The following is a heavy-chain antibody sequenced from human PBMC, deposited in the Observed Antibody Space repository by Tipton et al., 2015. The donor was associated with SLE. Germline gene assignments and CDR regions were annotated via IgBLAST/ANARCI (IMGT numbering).Heavy chain of an antibody. Sequence: SLRLSCAASGFTFSDYYMSWIRQAPGKGLEWVSYISSSGSTIYYADSVKGRFTISRDNAKNSLYLQMNSLRAEDTAVYYCARAQAADAAADYTPFDYWGQGTLVTVSS. J-gene: IGHJ4*02. CDR2: ISSSGSTI. V-gene: IGHV3-11*04. CDR1: GFTFSDYY. D-gene: IGHD6-13*01. CDR3: ARAQAADAAADYTPFDY.